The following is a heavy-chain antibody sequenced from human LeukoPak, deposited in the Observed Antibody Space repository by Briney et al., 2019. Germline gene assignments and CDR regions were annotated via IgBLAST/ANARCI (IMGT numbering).Heavy chain of an antibody. J-gene: IGHJ4*02. V-gene: IGHV3-66*01. CDR3: ARGARGTYFDF. Sequence: GGSLRLSCAASGFTVSSSYMSWVRQVPGKGLEWVSCIYGADTIYYADFVKDRLTISRDNNRNILYLQMNSLRAEDTAVYYCARGARGTYFDFWGQGTPVTVSS. D-gene: IGHD1-1*01. CDR1: GFTVSSSY. CDR2: IYGADTI.